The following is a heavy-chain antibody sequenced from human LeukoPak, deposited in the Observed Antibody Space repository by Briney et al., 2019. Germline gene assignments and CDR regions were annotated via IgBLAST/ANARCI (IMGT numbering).Heavy chain of an antibody. CDR2: INSGGNT. D-gene: IGHD6-6*01. V-gene: IGHV3-53*05. Sequence: GGSLRLSCAASGLTVSSNSVSWVRQAPGKGLEWVSVINSGGNTYYADSVKGRFTFSRDNSKNTLYLQMNSLRPEDTAVYYCAKDKTEYSNSNYYYYYYMDVWGKGTTVTVSS. CDR1: GLTVSSNS. CDR3: AKDKTEYSNSNYYYYYYMDV. J-gene: IGHJ6*03.